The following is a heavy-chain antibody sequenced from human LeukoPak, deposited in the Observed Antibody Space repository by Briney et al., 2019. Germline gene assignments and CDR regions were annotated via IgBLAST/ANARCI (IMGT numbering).Heavy chain of an antibody. V-gene: IGHV4-39*01. CDR2: IYYSGST. CDR1: GGSISSSSYY. CDR3: ARQGEYIPNWFDP. Sequence: SETLSLTCTVSGGSISSSSYYWGWIRQPPGKGLEWIGSIYYSGSTYYNPSLKSRVTISVDTSKNQFSLKLSSVTAADTAVYYCARQGEYIPNWFDPWGQGTLVTVSS. J-gene: IGHJ5*02. D-gene: IGHD1-1*01.